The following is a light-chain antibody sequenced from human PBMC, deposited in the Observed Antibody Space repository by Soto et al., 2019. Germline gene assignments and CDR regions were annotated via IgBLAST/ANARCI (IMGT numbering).Light chain of an antibody. Sequence: EIVMTQSPANLSVSPGERATLSCRASQSVSSNLAWYQQKPGQAPRHLIYGASTRATGIPARFSGSGSGTEFTLTISSLQSEDFAVYYCQQYNNWPPLTFGGGTKVEIK. J-gene: IGKJ4*01. CDR1: QSVSSN. CDR2: GAS. CDR3: QQYNNWPPLT. V-gene: IGKV3-15*01.